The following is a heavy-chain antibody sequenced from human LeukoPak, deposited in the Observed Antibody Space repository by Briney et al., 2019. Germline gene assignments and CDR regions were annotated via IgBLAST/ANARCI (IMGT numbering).Heavy chain of an antibody. CDR3: ARGSYGYDFDY. V-gene: IGHV4-31*03. CDR2: IYYSGST. Sequence: PSETLSLTCTVSGGSISSGGYYWSWIRQHPGKGLEWIGYIYYSGSTYYNPSLKSRVTISVDTSKNQFSLKLSSVTAADTAVYYCARGSYGYDFDYWGQGTLVTVSS. J-gene: IGHJ4*02. D-gene: IGHD5-18*01. CDR1: GGSISSGGYY.